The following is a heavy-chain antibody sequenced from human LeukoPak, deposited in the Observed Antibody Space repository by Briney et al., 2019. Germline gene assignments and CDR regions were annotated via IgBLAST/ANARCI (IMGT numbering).Heavy chain of an antibody. D-gene: IGHD3-10*01. CDR2: INPNSGGT. V-gene: IGHV1-2*02. J-gene: IGHJ5*02. CDR1: GYTFTSYY. Sequence: ASVKVSCKASGYTFTSYYIHWVRQAPGQGLVWMGWINPNSGGTNYAQKFQGSVTMTRDTSISTAYMELSRLRSDDTAVYYCARAPAWFESDPWGQGTLVTVSS. CDR3: ARAPAWFESDP.